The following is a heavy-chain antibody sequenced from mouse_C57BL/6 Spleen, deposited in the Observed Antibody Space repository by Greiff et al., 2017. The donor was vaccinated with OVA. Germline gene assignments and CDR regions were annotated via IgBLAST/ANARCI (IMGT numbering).Heavy chain of an antibody. Sequence: EVQLQESGAELVRPGASVKLSCTASGFNIKDDYMHWVKQRPEQGLEWIGWIDPENGDTEYASKFQGKATIPADTSSNTAYLQLSSLTSEDTAVYYCTTPYGSPFAYWGQGTLVTVSA. CDR3: TTPYGSPFAY. J-gene: IGHJ3*01. D-gene: IGHD1-1*01. V-gene: IGHV14-4*01. CDR1: GFNIKDDY. CDR2: IDPENGDT.